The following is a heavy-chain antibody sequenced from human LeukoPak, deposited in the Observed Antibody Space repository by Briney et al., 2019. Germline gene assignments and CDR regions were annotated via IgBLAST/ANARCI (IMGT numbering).Heavy chain of an antibody. CDR3: AREKGYMVRGKLGY. Sequence: SETLSLTCTVSGGSISSSSYYWGWIRQPPGKGLEWSGSIYYSGSTYYNPSLKSRVTISVDTSKNQFSLKLSSVTAADTAVYYCAREKGYMVRGKLGYWGQGTLVTVSS. D-gene: IGHD3-10*01. J-gene: IGHJ4*02. V-gene: IGHV4-39*07. CDR2: IYYSGST. CDR1: GGSISSSSYY.